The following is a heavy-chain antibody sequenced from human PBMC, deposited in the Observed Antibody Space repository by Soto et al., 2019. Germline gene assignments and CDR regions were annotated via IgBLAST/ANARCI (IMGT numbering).Heavy chain of an antibody. CDR3: ARLSSWYGDYYYGMDV. CDR1: GYTFTSYG. J-gene: IGHJ6*02. D-gene: IGHD6-13*01. CDR2: ISAYNGNT. Sequence: GASVKVSCKASGYTFTSYGISWVRQAPGQGLELMGWISAYNGNTNYAQKLQGRVTMTTDTSTSTAYMELRSLRSDDTAVYYCARLSSWYGDYYYGMDVWGQGTTVTVYS. V-gene: IGHV1-18*01.